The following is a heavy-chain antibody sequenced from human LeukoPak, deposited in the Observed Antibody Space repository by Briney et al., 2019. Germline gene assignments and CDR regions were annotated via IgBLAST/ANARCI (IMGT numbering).Heavy chain of an antibody. CDR1: GFTFSGSA. J-gene: IGHJ4*02. V-gene: IGHV3-23*01. D-gene: IGHD4-17*01. CDR2: ISGSGGST. CDR3: AKKSPYGDRDY. Sequence: QPGGSLRLSCAASGFTFSGSAMSWVRQAPGKGLEWVSAISGSGGSTYHADSVKGRFTISRDNSKNTLYLQMNSLRAEDTAIYYCAKKSPYGDRDYWGQGTLVTVSP.